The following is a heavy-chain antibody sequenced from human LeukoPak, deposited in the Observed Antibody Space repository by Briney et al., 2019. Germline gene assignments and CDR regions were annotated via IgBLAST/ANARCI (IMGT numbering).Heavy chain of an antibody. J-gene: IGHJ4*02. CDR3: ARDGEYYDSRGSYFDS. CDR2: INPSSGST. D-gene: IGHD3-22*01. V-gene: IGHV1-46*01. CDR1: GYTFTSYY. Sequence: VSVKVSCKASGYTFTSYYMHWVRQAPGQGLEWMGIINPSSGSTSNAQKFQGRVTMTRDTSTSTVYMELSSLRSEDTAVYYCARDGEYYDSRGSYFDSWGQGTLVTVSS.